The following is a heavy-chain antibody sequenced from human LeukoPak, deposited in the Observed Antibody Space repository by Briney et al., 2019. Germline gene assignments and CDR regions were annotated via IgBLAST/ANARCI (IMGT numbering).Heavy chain of an antibody. V-gene: IGHV1-69*06. J-gene: IGHJ6*03. CDR1: GGTFSSYA. D-gene: IGHD3-10*01. CDR2: IIPIFGTA. CDR3: ARRKYYYGSGSYYRTPSYYYYYMDV. Sequence: SVKVSCKASGGTFSSYAISWVRQAPGQGLEWMGGIIPIFGTANYAQKFQGRVTITADKSTSTAYMELSSLRSEDTAVYYCARRKYYYGSGSYYRTPSYYYYYMDVWGKGTTVTVSS.